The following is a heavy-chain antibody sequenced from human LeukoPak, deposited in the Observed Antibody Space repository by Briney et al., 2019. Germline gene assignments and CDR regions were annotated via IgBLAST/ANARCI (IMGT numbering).Heavy chain of an antibody. CDR3: ARGVSPLNYYFDY. D-gene: IGHD6-13*01. J-gene: IGHJ4*02. CDR2: INSDGSDT. V-gene: IGHV3-74*01. Sequence: GALRLSCAASGFTFSTCWMHWVRQAPGKGLVWVSRINSDGSDTSYADSVKGRFTISRDNAKNTLYLQMNSLRAEDTAVYYCARGVSPLNYYFDYWGQGTLVTVSS. CDR1: GFTFSTCW.